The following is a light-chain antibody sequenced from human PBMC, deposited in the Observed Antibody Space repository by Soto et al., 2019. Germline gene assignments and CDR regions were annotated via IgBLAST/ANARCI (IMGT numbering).Light chain of an antibody. Sequence: DIQMTQSPSTLSGSVGDRVTITCRASQTISSWLAWYQQKPGKAPKLLIYKASTLKSGVPSRFSGSESGTEFTLTINSLQPDDFATYYCQQSYSTPSITFGQGTRLEIK. CDR3: QQSYSTPSIT. CDR1: QTISSW. J-gene: IGKJ5*01. CDR2: KAS. V-gene: IGKV1-5*03.